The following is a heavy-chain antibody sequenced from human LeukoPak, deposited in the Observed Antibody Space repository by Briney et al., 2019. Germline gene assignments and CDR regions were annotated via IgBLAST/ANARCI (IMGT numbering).Heavy chain of an antibody. CDR1: GFTVSSNY. J-gene: IGHJ4*02. V-gene: IGHV3-66*01. D-gene: IGHD3-22*01. CDR2: IYSGGST. CDR3: ASLSSGYYFGY. Sequence: GGSPRLSCAASGFTVSSNYMSWVRQAPGKGLEWVSVIYSGGSTYYADSVKGRFTISRDNSKNTLYLQMNSLRAEDTAVYYCASLSSGYYFGYWGQGTLVTVSS.